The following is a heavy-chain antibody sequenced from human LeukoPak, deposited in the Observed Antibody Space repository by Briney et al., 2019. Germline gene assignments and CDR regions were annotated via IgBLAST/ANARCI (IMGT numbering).Heavy chain of an antibody. V-gene: IGHV4-59*01. Sequence: SETLSLTCTVSGGSISSYYWSWIRQPPGKGLEWIGYIDYSGSTNYNPSLKSRVTISVDTSKNQFSLKLTSVTAADTAVYYCARTRTVYQYYYYMDVWGKGTTVTVAS. D-gene: IGHD2-2*01. CDR3: ARTRTVYQYYYYMDV. CDR2: IDYSGST. J-gene: IGHJ6*03. CDR1: GGSISSYY.